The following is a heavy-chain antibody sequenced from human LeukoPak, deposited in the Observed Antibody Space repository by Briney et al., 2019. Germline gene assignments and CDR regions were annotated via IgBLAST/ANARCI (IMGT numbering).Heavy chain of an antibody. CDR3: AKAWYSSSWSFYYYYGMDV. CDR2: INTDASST. J-gene: IGHJ6*02. V-gene: IGHV3-74*01. Sequence: GGSLRLSCAASGFTFSSYWMHWVRQAPEKGLVWVSRINTDASSTTYAESVKGRFTISRDNAKNTLYLQMNSLRAEDTAVYYCAKAWYSSSWSFYYYYGMDVWGQGTTVTVSS. D-gene: IGHD6-13*01. CDR1: GFTFSSYW.